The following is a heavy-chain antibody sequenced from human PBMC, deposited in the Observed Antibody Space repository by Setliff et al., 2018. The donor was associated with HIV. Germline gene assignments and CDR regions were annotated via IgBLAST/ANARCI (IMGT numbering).Heavy chain of an antibody. D-gene: IGHD1-1*01. CDR3: VRGTGGLDS. CDR2: VINDGSDA. CDR1: GFIFSDFW. V-gene: IGHV3-74*01. Sequence: GGSLRLSCVASGFIFSDFWMHWVRQRPGQGPMWISHVINDGSDASYAESVKGRFTVSRDNARNMVFLQMSNLRAEDSGVYYCVRGTGGLDSWGQGTLVTVSS. J-gene: IGHJ4*02.